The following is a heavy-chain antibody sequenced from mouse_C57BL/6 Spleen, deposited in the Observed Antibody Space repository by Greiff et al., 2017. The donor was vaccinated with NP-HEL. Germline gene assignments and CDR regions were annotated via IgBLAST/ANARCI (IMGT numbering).Heavy chain of an antibody. V-gene: IGHV1-59*01. CDR1: GYTFTSYW. CDR2: IDPSDSYT. CDR3: AEGGGFAY. J-gene: IGHJ3*01. Sequence: QVQLQQPGAELVRPGTSVKLSCKASGYTFTSYWMHWVKQRPGQGLEWIGVIDPSDSYTNYNQKFKGKATLTVDTSSSTAYMQLSSLTSEDSAVYYCAEGGGFAYWGQGTLVTVSA. D-gene: IGHD1-1*02.